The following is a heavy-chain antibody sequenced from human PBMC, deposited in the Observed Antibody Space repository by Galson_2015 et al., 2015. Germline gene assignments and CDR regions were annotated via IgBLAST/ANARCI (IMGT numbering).Heavy chain of an antibody. Sequence: SLRLSCAASGFTFGDYAMSWFRQAPGKGPEWVGFIRSKAYGGTTEYAASVKGRFTISRDDSKSIAYLQMNSLKTEDTAVYYCTRDTPDILTGYYENDAFDIWGQGTTVTVSS. CDR2: IRSKAYGGTT. CDR3: TRDTPDILTGYYENDAFDI. J-gene: IGHJ3*02. V-gene: IGHV3-49*03. D-gene: IGHD3-9*01. CDR1: GFTFGDYA.